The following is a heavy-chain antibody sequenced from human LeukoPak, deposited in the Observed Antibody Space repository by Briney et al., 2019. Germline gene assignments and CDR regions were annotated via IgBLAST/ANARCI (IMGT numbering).Heavy chain of an antibody. J-gene: IGHJ4*02. CDR3: AKDRALRYYSESSGYRPDY. Sequence: PGGSLRLSCAASGFIFSSYAMSWVRQAPGKGLEWVSGISGGAGGTHHADSARGRFAVSRDNSKNTLYLQMNSLRAEDTAVYYCAKDRALRYYSESSGYRPDYWGQGTLVTVSS. D-gene: IGHD3-22*01. CDR2: ISGGAGGT. V-gene: IGHV3-23*01. CDR1: GFIFSSYA.